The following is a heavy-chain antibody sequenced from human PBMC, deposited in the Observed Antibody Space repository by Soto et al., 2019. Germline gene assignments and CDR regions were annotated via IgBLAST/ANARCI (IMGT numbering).Heavy chain of an antibody. CDR3: ARDAAMGDYYHYGMDV. CDR2: INPSSGGA. CDR1: GYTFTGYY. V-gene: IGHV1-2*04. J-gene: IGHJ6*02. Sequence: ASVKVSCKASGYTFTGYYLHWVRQAPGQGLEWMGWINPSSGGANIAQKFQGWATMTRDTSIDTAYMELTRLRSDDTAVYYCARDAAMGDYYHYGMDVWGQGTPVTAP. D-gene: IGHD5-18*01.